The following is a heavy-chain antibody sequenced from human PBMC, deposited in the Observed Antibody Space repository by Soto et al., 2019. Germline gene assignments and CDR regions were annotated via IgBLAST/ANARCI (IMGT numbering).Heavy chain of an antibody. CDR3: ARAWGYSSGWYFSYYYGMDV. CDR2: IYYSGTT. V-gene: IGHV4-61*01. CDR1: GASVSSATHY. J-gene: IGHJ6*02. Sequence: SETLSLTCTVSGASVSSATHYWNWIRQPPGKPLEWIGYIYYSGTTNYNPSLRSRVTISLDRSNDQFSLKLSSVTAADTAVYYCARAWGYSSGWYFSYYYGMDVWGQGTTVTVSS. D-gene: IGHD6-19*01.